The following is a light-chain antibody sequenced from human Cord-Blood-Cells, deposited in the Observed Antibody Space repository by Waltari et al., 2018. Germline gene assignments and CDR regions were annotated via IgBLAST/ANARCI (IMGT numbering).Light chain of an antibody. CDR3: SSYTSSSRV. Sequence: QSALTQPASVSGSPGQSITIPCTGTRSDVGGYNYVSWYQQHPGKAPKLMIYDVSNRPSGVSNRFSGSKSGNTASLTISGLQAEDEADYYCSSYTSSSRVFGGGTKLTVL. CDR2: DVS. J-gene: IGLJ2*01. CDR1: RSDVGGYNY. V-gene: IGLV2-14*01.